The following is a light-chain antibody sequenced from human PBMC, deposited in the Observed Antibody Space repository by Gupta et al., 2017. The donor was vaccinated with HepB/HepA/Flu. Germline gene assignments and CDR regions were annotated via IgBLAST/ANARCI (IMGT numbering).Light chain of an antibody. V-gene: IGKV1-39*01. J-gene: IGKJ3*01. CDR1: QNIIKY. Sequence: DIQMTQSPSSLSASVGDRVTLTCRASQNIIKYLSWYQQKPGKAPKLLISAASTLQTGVPSRFTGRGSGTDFTLTISSLQREDLATYYCQQGYSAPFTFGHGTKVEIK. CDR3: QQGYSAPFT. CDR2: AAS.